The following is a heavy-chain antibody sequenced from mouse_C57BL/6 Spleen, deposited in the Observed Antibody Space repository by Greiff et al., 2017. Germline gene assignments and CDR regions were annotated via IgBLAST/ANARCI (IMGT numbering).Heavy chain of an antibody. Sequence: VQGVESGPGLVAPSQSLSITCTVSGFSLTSYGVDWVRQPPGKGLEWMGVIWGGGGTNYNSALMSRQSISKDNSKSTVFLKMNRLQTDETAMYSGAKHEGDYDGDWYFDVWGTGTTVTVSS. D-gene: IGHD2-4*01. CDR2: IWGGGGT. CDR3: AKHEGDYDGDWYFDV. J-gene: IGHJ1*03. V-gene: IGHV2-9*01. CDR1: GFSLTSYG.